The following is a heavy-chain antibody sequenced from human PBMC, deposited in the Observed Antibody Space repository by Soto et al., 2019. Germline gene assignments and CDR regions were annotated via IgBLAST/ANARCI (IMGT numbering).Heavy chain of an antibody. V-gene: IGHV3-23*01. CDR3: AKDFRKYDLHFGY. Sequence: EVQLLESGGGLVQPGGSLRLSCAASGFTFSSYAMSWVRQAPGKGLEWVSAISGSGGSTYYADSVKGRFTISRDNSKNTLYLQMNILRAEDTAVYYCAKDFRKYDLHFGYWGQGTLVTVSS. D-gene: IGHD3-3*01. CDR2: ISGSGGST. CDR1: GFTFSSYA. J-gene: IGHJ4*02.